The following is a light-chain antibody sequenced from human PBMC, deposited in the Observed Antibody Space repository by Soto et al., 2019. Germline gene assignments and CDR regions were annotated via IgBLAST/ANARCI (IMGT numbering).Light chain of an antibody. V-gene: IGKV3-20*01. J-gene: IGKJ1*01. CDR2: STS. CDR3: QQYGSSPRT. CDR1: QSVTSPF. Sequence: EIVLTHSPATLSLSPGERATLSFRASQSVTSPFLAWYQQKPGQPPRLLIYSTSGRATGIPDRFSGSGSGTDFTLTISSLEPEDSAVYYCQQYGSSPRTFGQGTKVDIK.